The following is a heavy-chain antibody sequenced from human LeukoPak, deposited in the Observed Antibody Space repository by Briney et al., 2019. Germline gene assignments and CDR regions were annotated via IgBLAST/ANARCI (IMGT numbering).Heavy chain of an antibody. CDR3: AKDMITFGGAIVPQTVYFDY. V-gene: IGHV3-23*01. CDR2: ISGSGGST. J-gene: IGHJ4*02. CDR1: GFTFSSYA. D-gene: IGHD3-16*02. Sequence: PGGSLRLSCAASGFTFSSYAMSWVRQAPGKGLEWVSAISGSGGSTYYADSVKGRFTISRDNSKNTLYLQMNSLRAEDTAVYYCAKDMITFGGAIVPQTVYFDYWGQGTLVTVSS.